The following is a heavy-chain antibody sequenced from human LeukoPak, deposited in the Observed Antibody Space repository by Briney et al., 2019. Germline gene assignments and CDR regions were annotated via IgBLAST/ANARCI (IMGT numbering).Heavy chain of an antibody. Sequence: GASVTLSCKASGGTFSSYAISWVRQAPGQGLEWMGGIIPIFGTANYAQKFQGRVTITTDESTSTAYMGLSSLRSEDTAVYYCARVTLSQLGEWYFDLWGRGTLVTVSS. CDR1: GGTFSSYA. J-gene: IGHJ2*01. D-gene: IGHD3-10*01. V-gene: IGHV1-69*05. CDR2: IIPIFGTA. CDR3: ARVTLSQLGEWYFDL.